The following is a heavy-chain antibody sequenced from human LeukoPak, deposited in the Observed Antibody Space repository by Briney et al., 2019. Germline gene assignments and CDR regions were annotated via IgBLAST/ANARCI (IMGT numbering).Heavy chain of an antibody. CDR2: IYYSGST. V-gene: IGHV4-59*08. CDR1: GGSISSYY. J-gene: IGHJ6*04. CDR3: ARQVAARGLGMDV. D-gene: IGHD6-6*01. Sequence: PSETLSLTCTVSGGSISSYYWSWIRQPPGKGLEWIGYIYYSGSTNYNPSLKSRVTISVDKSTNQFSLKLSSVNAADTAVYYCARQVAARGLGMDVWGKGTTVTVSS.